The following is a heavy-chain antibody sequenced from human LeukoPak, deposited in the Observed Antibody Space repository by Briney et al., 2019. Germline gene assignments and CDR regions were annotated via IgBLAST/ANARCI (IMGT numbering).Heavy chain of an antibody. V-gene: IGHV1-18*01. CDR1: GYTFTGYG. J-gene: IGHJ4*02. CDR2: VSPYNSNT. D-gene: IGHD2-21*01. Sequence: ASVKVSCKASGYTFTGYGIGWVRQARGQGLEWMGWVSPYNSNTNPAQNLQGRVTMTTDTSTSTAYMELRSLRSDDTAVCYCARIAISGTPGKDLDYWGQGTLVTVSS. CDR3: ARIAISGTPGKDLDY.